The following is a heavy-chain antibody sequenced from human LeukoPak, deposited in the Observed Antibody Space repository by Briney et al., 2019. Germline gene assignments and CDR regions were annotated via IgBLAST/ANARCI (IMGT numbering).Heavy chain of an antibody. J-gene: IGHJ6*02. CDR3: ARDIVVVVAATLALPYYGMDV. CDR1: GYTFTGYY. D-gene: IGHD2-15*01. V-gene: IGHV1-2*02. Sequence: ASVKVSCKASGYTFTGYYMHWVRQAPGPGLEWMGWINPNSGGTNYAQKFQGRVTMTRNTSISTAYMELSRLRSDDTAVYYCARDIVVVVAATLALPYYGMDVWGQGTTVTVSS. CDR2: INPNSGGT.